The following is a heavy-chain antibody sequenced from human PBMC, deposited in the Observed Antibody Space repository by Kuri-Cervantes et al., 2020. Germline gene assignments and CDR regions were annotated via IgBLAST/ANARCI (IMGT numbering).Heavy chain of an antibody. CDR2: IYYSVST. CDR1: GGSIGSSSYY. Sequence: SETLSLTCTVSGGSIGSSSYYWGWIRQPPGKGLEWIGSIYYSVSTYYNPSLKSRVTISVDTSKNQFSLKLSSVTAADTAVYYCATLDVDTAMVDYWGQGTLVTVSS. V-gene: IGHV4-39*01. D-gene: IGHD5-18*01. J-gene: IGHJ4*02. CDR3: ATLDVDTAMVDY.